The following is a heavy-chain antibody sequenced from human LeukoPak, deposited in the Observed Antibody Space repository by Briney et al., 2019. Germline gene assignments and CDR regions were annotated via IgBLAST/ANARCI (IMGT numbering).Heavy chain of an antibody. CDR3: ARGRGSTGAVKYYFDY. D-gene: IGHD3-10*01. CDR2: IYYSGST. CDR1: GGSISSYY. V-gene: IGHV4-59*12. J-gene: IGHJ4*02. Sequence: PSETLSLTCTVSGGSISSYYWSWIRQPPGKGLEWIGYIYYSGSTNYNPSLKSRVTISVDTSKNQFSLKLSSVTAADTAVYYCARGRGSTGAVKYYFDYWGQGTLVTVSS.